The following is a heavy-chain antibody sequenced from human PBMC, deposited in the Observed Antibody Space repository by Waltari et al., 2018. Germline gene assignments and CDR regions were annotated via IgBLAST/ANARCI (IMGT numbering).Heavy chain of an antibody. Sequence: QVQLQESGPGLVKPSQTLSLTCTVSGGSISSGSYYWSWIRQPAGKGLEWIGYIYTSGSTNYNPSLKSRVTISVDTSKNQFSLKLSSVTAADTAVYYCARVRHYYDSSGYYFPYFDYWGQGTLVTVSS. CDR3: ARVRHYYDSSGYYFPYFDY. D-gene: IGHD3-22*01. J-gene: IGHJ4*02. CDR2: IYTSGST. CDR1: GGSISSGSYY. V-gene: IGHV4-61*02.